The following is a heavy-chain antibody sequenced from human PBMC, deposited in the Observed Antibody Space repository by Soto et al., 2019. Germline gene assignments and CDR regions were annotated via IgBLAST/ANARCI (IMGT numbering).Heavy chain of an antibody. V-gene: IGHV4-39*01. Sequence: SETLSLTCTVSCGSISSSSYDWGWIRQPPGKGLEWIGSIYYSGSTYYNPSLKSRVTISVDTSKNQFSLKLSSVTAADTAVYYCARHSPYGDYLSVWFDPWGQGTLVTVSS. CDR2: IYYSGST. D-gene: IGHD4-17*01. J-gene: IGHJ5*02. CDR1: CGSISSSSYD. CDR3: ARHSPYGDYLSVWFDP.